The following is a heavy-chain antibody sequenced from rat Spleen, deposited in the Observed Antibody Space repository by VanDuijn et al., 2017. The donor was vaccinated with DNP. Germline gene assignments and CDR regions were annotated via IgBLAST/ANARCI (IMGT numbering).Heavy chain of an antibody. Sequence: EVQLQESGPGLVKPSQSLSLTCSVTGYSIPSSYRWNWIRKFPGNKLEWMGSGNSAGTTNSNPSLKSRISITRDTSKNQLFLQVNSVTTEDTATYYCARWPGYNPPYAMDAWGQGTSVTVSS. CDR2: GNSAGTT. J-gene: IGHJ4*01. CDR1: GYSIPSSYR. D-gene: IGHD1-4*01. CDR3: ARWPGYNPPYAMDA. V-gene: IGHV3-3*01.